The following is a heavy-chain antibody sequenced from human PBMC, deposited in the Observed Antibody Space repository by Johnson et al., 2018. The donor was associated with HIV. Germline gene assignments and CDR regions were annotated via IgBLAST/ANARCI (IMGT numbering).Heavy chain of an antibody. Sequence: QVQLVESGGGVVQPGRSLRLSCAASGFTFSSYAMHWVRQAPGKGLEWVAVISYDGSNKYYADSVKGRFTISRDNSQNTLYLQMNSLRAEDTAVFYCARARNIWYDFYDFDIWGQGTMVTVSS. CDR3: ARARNIWYDFYDFDI. V-gene: IGHV3-30*04. CDR1: GFTFSSYA. CDR2: ISYDGSNK. J-gene: IGHJ3*02. D-gene: IGHD2/OR15-2a*01.